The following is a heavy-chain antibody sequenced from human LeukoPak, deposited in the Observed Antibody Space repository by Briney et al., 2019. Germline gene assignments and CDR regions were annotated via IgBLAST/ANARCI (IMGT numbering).Heavy chain of an antibody. CDR2: IIPIFGIA. CDR1: GGTFSSYA. D-gene: IGHD2-2*01. J-gene: IGHJ4*02. V-gene: IGHV1-69*04. Sequence: SVKACCKASGGTFSSYAISWVRQAPGQGLEWMGRIIPIFGIANYAQKFQGRVTITADKSTSTAYMELSSLRSEDTAVYYCARVDAGYCSSTSCPPVYWGQGTLVTVSS. CDR3: ARVDAGYCSSTSCPPVY.